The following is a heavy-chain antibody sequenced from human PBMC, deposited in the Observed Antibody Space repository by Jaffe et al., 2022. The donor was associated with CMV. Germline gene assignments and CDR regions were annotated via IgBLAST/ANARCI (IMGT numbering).Heavy chain of an antibody. CDR3: AKGSYYYDSSGYATFDI. D-gene: IGHD3-22*01. CDR2: ISYDGSNK. J-gene: IGHJ3*02. V-gene: IGHV3-30*18. CDR1: GFTFSSYG. Sequence: QVQLVESGGGVVQPGRSLRLSCAASGFTFSSYGMHWVRQAPGKGLEWVAVISYDGSNKYYADSVKGRFTISRDNSKNTLYLQMNSLRAEDTAVYYCAKGSYYYDSSGYATFDIWGQGTMVTVSS.